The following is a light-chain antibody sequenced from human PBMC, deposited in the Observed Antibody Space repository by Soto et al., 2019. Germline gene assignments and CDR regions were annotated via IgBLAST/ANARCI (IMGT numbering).Light chain of an antibody. CDR1: SSDVGGYNY. CDR2: DVS. V-gene: IGLV2-14*01. CDR3: SSYTRSFDV. Sequence: QSALTQPASVSGSPGQSITISCTGTSSDVGGYNYVSWYQQHPGKAPKLMIYDVSNRPSGVSNRFSGSKSGNTASLTISGLQAEDEADYYCSSYTRSFDVFGTGTKLTVL. J-gene: IGLJ1*01.